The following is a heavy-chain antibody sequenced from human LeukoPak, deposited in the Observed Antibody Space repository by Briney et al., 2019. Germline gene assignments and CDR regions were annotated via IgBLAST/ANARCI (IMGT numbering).Heavy chain of an antibody. J-gene: IGHJ1*01. D-gene: IGHD6-13*01. Sequence: ASVKVSCKASGYTFTSYGISWVRQAPGQGLEWMGWISAYNGNTNYAQKLQGRVTMTTDTSTSTAYMELRSLRSDDTAVYYCARDGDSSSWIGPTLAECFQHWGQGTLVTVSS. CDR2: ISAYNGNT. CDR3: ARDGDSSSWIGPTLAECFQH. V-gene: IGHV1-18*01. CDR1: GYTFTSYG.